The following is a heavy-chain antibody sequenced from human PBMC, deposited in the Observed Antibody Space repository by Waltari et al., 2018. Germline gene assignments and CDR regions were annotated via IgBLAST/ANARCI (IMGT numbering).Heavy chain of an antibody. J-gene: IGHJ6*02. CDR3: ARETYSSGKHGRYYYYGMDV. D-gene: IGHD6-19*01. CDR2: IYYSGST. Sequence: QVQLQESGPGLVKPSETLSLTCTVPGGSISSYSWTWIRQPPGKGLEWIGYIYYSGSTNYNPALKSRVTISVDTSKNQFSLKLSSVTAADTAVYYCARETYSSGKHGRYYYYGMDVWGQGTTVTVSS. CDR1: GGSISSYS. V-gene: IGHV4-59*01.